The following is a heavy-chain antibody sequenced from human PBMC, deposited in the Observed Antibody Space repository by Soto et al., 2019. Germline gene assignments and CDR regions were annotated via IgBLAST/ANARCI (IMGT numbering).Heavy chain of an antibody. CDR3: ARDRTTVTSYYFDY. V-gene: IGHV4-4*02. D-gene: IGHD4-17*01. Sequence: SETLSLTCAVSGGSISSSNWWSWVRQPPGKGLEWIGEIYHSGSTNYNPSLKSRVTISVDKSKNQFSLKLSSVTAADTAVYYCARDRTTVTSYYFDYWGQGTLVTVSP. CDR1: GGSISSSNW. CDR2: IYHSGST. J-gene: IGHJ4*02.